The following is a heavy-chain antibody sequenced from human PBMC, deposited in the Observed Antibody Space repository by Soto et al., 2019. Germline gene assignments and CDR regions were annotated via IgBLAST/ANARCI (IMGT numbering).Heavy chain of an antibody. D-gene: IGHD1-26*01. Sequence: GGSLRLSCAASGFTFSSYGMHWVRQAPGKGLEWVAVIWYDGSNKYYADSVKGRFTISRDNSKNTLYLQMNSLRAEDTAVYYCARDNFVGATSAPPHSGMDVWGQGTTATVSS. V-gene: IGHV3-33*01. CDR3: ARDNFVGATSAPPHSGMDV. CDR2: IWYDGSNK. CDR1: GFTFSSYG. J-gene: IGHJ6*02.